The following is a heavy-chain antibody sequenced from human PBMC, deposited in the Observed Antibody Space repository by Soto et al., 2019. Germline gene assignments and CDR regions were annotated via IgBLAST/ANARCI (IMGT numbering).Heavy chain of an antibody. V-gene: IGHV3-7*05. Sequence: EVQLVESGGGLVQPGGSLRLSCAASGFTFSSYWMSWVRQAPGKGLEWVANIKQDGSEKYYVDSVKGRFTISRDNAKNSLYLQMSSLRAEDTAVYYCARVGYCSGGSCYSRYYYGMDVWGQGTTVTVSS. CDR3: ARVGYCSGGSCYSRYYYGMDV. J-gene: IGHJ6*02. CDR1: GFTFSSYW. CDR2: IKQDGSEK. D-gene: IGHD2-15*01.